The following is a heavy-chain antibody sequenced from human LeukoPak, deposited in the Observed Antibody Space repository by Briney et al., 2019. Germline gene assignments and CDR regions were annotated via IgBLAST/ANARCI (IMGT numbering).Heavy chain of an antibody. D-gene: IGHD3-22*01. Sequence: SVKVSCKASGGTFSSYAISWVRQAPGQGLEWMGRIIPIFGTANYAQKFQGRVTITTDESTSTAYMELSSLRSEDTAVYYCARDPTRTYYYDSSGYGEPVFDYWGQGTLVTVSS. CDR2: IIPIFGTA. V-gene: IGHV1-69*05. CDR3: ARDPTRTYYYDSSGYGEPVFDY. CDR1: GGTFSSYA. J-gene: IGHJ4*02.